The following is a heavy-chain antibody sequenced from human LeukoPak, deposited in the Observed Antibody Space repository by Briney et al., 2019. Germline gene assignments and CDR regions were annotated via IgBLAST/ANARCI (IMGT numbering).Heavy chain of an antibody. CDR2: IIPILGIA. CDR1: GGTFSSYA. CDR3: ARDFRAAVTTVREDYYYYGMDV. V-gene: IGHV1-69*04. J-gene: IGHJ6*02. Sequence: SVKVSCKASGGTFSSYAISWVRQAPGQGLEWMGRIIPILGIANYAQKFQGRVTITADKSTSTAYMELSSLRSEDTAVYYCARDFRAAVTTVREDYYYYGMDVWGQGTTVTVSS. D-gene: IGHD3-10*01.